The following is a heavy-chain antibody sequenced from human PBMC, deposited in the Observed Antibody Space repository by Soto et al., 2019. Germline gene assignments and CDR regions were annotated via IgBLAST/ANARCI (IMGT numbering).Heavy chain of an antibody. CDR1: GGTFSSYA. J-gene: IGHJ4*02. D-gene: IGHD3-22*01. CDR2: IIPIFGTA. V-gene: IGHV1-69*06. Sequence: GASVKVSCKASGGTFSSYAISWVRQAPGQGLEWMGGIIPIFGTANYAQKFQGRVTITADKSTSTAYMELSSLRSEDTAVYYCASGYDSSGYYIQNWGQGPLVTVSS. CDR3: ASGYDSSGYYIQN.